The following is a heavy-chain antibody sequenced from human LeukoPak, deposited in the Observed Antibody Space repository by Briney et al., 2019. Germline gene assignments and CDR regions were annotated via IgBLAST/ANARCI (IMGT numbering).Heavy chain of an antibody. Sequence: GASVKVSCKASGYTFTGYYMHWVRQAPGQGLEWMGGIIPIFGTANYAQKFQGRVTITTDESTSTAYMELSSLRSEDTAVYYCARISGCSSTSCYERDAFDIWGQGTMVTVSS. CDR3: ARISGCSSTSCYERDAFDI. CDR1: GYTFTGYY. D-gene: IGHD2-2*01. J-gene: IGHJ3*02. V-gene: IGHV1-69*05. CDR2: IIPIFGTA.